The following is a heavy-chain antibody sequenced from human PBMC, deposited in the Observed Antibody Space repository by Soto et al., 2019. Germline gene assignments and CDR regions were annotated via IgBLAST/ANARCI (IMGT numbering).Heavy chain of an antibody. CDR3: ARDYRGLEVAGEGDYYGMDV. J-gene: IGHJ6*02. V-gene: IGHV3-33*01. CDR2: IWYDGSNK. D-gene: IGHD6-19*01. CDR1: GFTFSRNG. Sequence: XGSLRLSCAASGFTFSRNGMHWVRQAPGKGLEWVAIIWYDGSNKYYTDSVKGRFTISRDNSKNTLYLQMNSLRVEDTAVYYCARDYRGLEVAGEGDYYGMDVWGQGTTVTVSS.